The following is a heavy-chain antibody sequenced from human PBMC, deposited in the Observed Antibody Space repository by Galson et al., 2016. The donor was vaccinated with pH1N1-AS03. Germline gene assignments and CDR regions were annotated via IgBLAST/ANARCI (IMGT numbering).Heavy chain of an antibody. CDR2: VYYRGST. Sequence: ETLSLTCTVSGGFISSSPYYWGWVRQPPGEGLEWIGSVYYRGSTYYSLSLRSRVTISVDPSQNQFSLNLGSGTAADTAGDYCARHVSGGFPNNLGSWGQGTLVLVSS. CDR1: GGFISSSPYY. J-gene: IGHJ4*02. CDR3: ARHVSGGFPNNLGS. V-gene: IGHV4-39*07. D-gene: IGHD1-14*01.